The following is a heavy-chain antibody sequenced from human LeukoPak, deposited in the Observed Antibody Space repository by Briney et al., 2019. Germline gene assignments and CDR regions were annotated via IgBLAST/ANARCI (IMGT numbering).Heavy chain of an antibody. V-gene: IGHV1-2*02. CDR2: INPNSGGT. J-gene: IGHJ6*03. Sequence: GASVRVSCKASGYTFTGYYMHWVRQAPGQGLEWMGWINPNSGGTNYAQKFQGRVTMTRDTSISTAYMELSRLRSDDTAVYYCARDKLRHYYYMDVWGKGTTVTISS. CDR1: GYTFTGYY. CDR3: ARDKLRHYYYMDV.